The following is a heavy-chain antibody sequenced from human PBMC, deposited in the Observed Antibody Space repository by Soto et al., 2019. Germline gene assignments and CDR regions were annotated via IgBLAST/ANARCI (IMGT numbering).Heavy chain of an antibody. CDR3: AAELGFGKLSVV. V-gene: IGHV1-69*01. J-gene: IGHJ6*02. CDR2: IIPLFGRT. Sequence: QVQVVQSGVEVRRPGSSVKVSCKASGDTFKNCVISWVRQAPGQGLEWMGGIIPLFGRTDFAQRFQGRLTITTDESTTTASMELSRLRSEDTATYYCAAELGFGKLSVVWGQGTTVIVSS. D-gene: IGHD3-10*01. CDR1: GDTFKNCV.